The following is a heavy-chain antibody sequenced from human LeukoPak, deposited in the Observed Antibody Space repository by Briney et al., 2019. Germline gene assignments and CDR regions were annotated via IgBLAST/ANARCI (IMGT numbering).Heavy chain of an antibody. V-gene: IGHV3-20*04. CDR2: INWNGGST. D-gene: IGHD3-22*01. CDR1: GFTFDDYG. CDR3: ARVSSSGYSAPDAFDI. J-gene: IGHJ3*02. Sequence: PGGSLRLSCAASGFTFDDYGLSWVRQAPGKGLEWVSTINWNGGSTGYADSVKGRFTISRDNAKNSLYLQMNSLRAEDTAVYYCARVSSSGYSAPDAFDIWGQGTMVTVSS.